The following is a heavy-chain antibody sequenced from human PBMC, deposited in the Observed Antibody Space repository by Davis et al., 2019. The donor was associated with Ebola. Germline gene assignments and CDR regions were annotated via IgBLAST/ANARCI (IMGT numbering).Heavy chain of an antibody. CDR2: INPSGGST. D-gene: IGHD3-22*01. CDR3: ARHDTMIVDAFDI. V-gene: IGHV1-46*01. Sequence: AASVKVSCRASGYTFTSPYMHWVRQVPGQGLEWMGIINPSGGSTSYAQKFQGRVTMTRDTSTSTVHMELSSLRSEDTAVYYCARHDTMIVDAFDIWGQGTMVTVSS. CDR1: GYTFTSPY. J-gene: IGHJ3*02.